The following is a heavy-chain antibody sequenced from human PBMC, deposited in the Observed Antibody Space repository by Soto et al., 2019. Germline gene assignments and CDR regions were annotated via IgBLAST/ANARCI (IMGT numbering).Heavy chain of an antibody. CDR2: IKQDGSEK. Sequence: PGGSLRLSCAASGFTFSNSWMTWVRQTPGKGLEWVANIKQDGSEKFYVDSVKGRFTISRDNAKNSLYLQMNSLRAEDTAVYYCAKGVPGIAVAGTGYFQHWGQGTLVTVSS. CDR3: AKGVPGIAVAGTGYFQH. J-gene: IGHJ1*01. D-gene: IGHD6-19*01. CDR1: GFTFSNSW. V-gene: IGHV3-7*03.